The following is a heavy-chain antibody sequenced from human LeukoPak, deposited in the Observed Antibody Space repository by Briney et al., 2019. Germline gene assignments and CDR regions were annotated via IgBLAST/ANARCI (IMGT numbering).Heavy chain of an antibody. J-gene: IGHJ4*02. CDR3: ARDLEYSSSWYERYKTFDY. Sequence: GGSLRLSCAASGFTFSSYSINWVRQAPGKGLEWVSSISSSSSYIYYADSVKGRFTISRDNAKNSLYLQMNSLRAEDTAVYYCARDLEYSSSWYERYKTFDYWGQGTLVTVSS. D-gene: IGHD6-13*01. V-gene: IGHV3-21*01. CDR1: GFTFSSYS. CDR2: ISSSSSYI.